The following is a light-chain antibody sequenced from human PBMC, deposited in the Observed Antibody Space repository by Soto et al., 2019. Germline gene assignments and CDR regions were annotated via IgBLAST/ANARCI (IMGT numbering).Light chain of an antibody. J-gene: IGKJ1*01. CDR1: QCVLYSSNNKNY. V-gene: IGKV4-1*01. CDR2: WAS. Sequence: DIVMNQSPDSLAVSLGERATINCKSSQCVLYSSNNKNYLAWYQQKPGQPPKLLIYWASTRESGVPDRFSGSGSGTDFTLTISSLQAEDVAVYYGQQYYSTPWTFGQGTKVEIK. CDR3: QQYYSTPWT.